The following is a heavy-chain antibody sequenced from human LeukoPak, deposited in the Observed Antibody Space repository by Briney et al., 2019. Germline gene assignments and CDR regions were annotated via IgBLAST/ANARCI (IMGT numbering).Heavy chain of an antibody. CDR2: ISYDGSNK. CDR1: RFTLSSYG. D-gene: IGHD3-10*01. J-gene: IGHJ3*02. V-gene: IGHV3-30*18. CDR3: AKDWLGFSGAFDI. Sequence: PGGSLRLSCAASRFTLSSYGMHWVRQAPGKGLEWVAVISYDGSNKYYADSVKGRFTISRDNSKNTLYLQNSLRAEDTAVYYCAKDWLGFSGAFDIWGQGTMVTVSS.